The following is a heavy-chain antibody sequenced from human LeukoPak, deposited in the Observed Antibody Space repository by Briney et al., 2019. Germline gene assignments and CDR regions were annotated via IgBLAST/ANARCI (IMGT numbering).Heavy chain of an antibody. CDR2: IYYSGST. J-gene: IGHJ4*02. D-gene: IGHD1-26*01. CDR1: GGSISSSSYY. Sequence: SETLSLTCTVSGGSISSSSYYWGWIRQPPGKGLEWIGSIYYSGSTYYNPSLKSRVTISVDTSKNQFSLKLSSVTAADTAVYYCSQGSYFELAHYWGQGTLVTVSS. V-gene: IGHV4-39*07. CDR3: SQGSYFELAHY.